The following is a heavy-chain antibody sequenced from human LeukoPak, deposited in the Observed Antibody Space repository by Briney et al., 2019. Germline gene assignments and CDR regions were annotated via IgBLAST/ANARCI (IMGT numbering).Heavy chain of an antibody. V-gene: IGHV1-18*01. J-gene: IGHJ6*02. CDR2: ISAYNGNT. D-gene: IGHD6-13*01. CDR3: ARKDDGSSWPRYYYYYGMDV. CDR1: GYTFTSYG. Sequence: ASVKVSCKASGYTFTSYGISWVRQAPGQELEWMGWISAYNGNTNYAQKLQGRVTMTTDTSTSTAYMELRSLRSDDTAVYYCARKDDGSSWPRYYYYYGMDVWGQGTTVTDSS.